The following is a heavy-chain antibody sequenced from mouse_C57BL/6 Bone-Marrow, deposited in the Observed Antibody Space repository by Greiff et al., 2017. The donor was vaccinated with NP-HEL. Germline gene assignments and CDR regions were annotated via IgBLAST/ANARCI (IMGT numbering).Heavy chain of an antibody. CDR2: IYPRSGNT. Sequence: QVQLKQSGAELARPGASVKLSCKASGYTFTSYGISWVKQRTGQGLEWIGEIYPRSGNTYYNEKFKGKATLTADKSSSTAYMELRSLTSEDSAVYFCARVGYYGSSYRSYAMDYWGQGTSVTVSS. CDR1: GYTFTSYG. J-gene: IGHJ4*01. V-gene: IGHV1-81*01. CDR3: ARVGYYGSSYRSYAMDY. D-gene: IGHD1-1*01.